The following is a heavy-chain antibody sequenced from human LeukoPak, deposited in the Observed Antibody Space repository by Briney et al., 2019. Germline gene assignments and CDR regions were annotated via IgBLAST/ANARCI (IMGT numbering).Heavy chain of an antibody. V-gene: IGHV3-23*01. CDR1: GFTFSSYA. D-gene: IGHD3-3*01. Sequence: GGSLRLSCAASGFTFSSYAMSWVRQAPGKGLEWVSAISGSGGSTYYADSVKGRFTISRDNSKNTLYLQMNSLRAEDTAVYYCAKSQSLTYDFWSGYYPPDAFDIWGQGTVVTVSS. CDR2: ISGSGGST. J-gene: IGHJ3*02. CDR3: AKSQSLTYDFWSGYYPPDAFDI.